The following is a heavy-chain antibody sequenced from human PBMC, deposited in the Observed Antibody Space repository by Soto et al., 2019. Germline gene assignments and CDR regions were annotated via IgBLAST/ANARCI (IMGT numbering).Heavy chain of an antibody. Sequence: GGSLRLSCAASGFTVSGNYMSWVRQAPGKGLEWVSVIYGGGNTYYADSVKGRFTISRVNSKNTLYLQMNSLRVEDTAIYYCAIYDLLTGYFDHWGQGTLVTVSS. D-gene: IGHD3-9*01. J-gene: IGHJ4*02. V-gene: IGHV3-66*01. CDR1: GFTVSGNY. CDR3: AIYDLLTGYFDH. CDR2: IYGGGNT.